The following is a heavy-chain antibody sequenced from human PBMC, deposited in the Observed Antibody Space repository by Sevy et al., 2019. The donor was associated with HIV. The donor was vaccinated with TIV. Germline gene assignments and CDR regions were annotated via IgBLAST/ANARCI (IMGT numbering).Heavy chain of an antibody. D-gene: IGHD2-8*01. Sequence: ASVKVSYKASGYTFTSYAISWVRQAPGQGLEWMGWISAYNGNTNYAQKLQGRVTMTTDTSTSTAYMELRSLRSDDTAVYYCARHPGTSGRDAFDIWGQGTMVTVSS. V-gene: IGHV1-18*04. CDR2: ISAYNGNT. CDR1: GYTFTSYA. CDR3: ARHPGTSGRDAFDI. J-gene: IGHJ3*02.